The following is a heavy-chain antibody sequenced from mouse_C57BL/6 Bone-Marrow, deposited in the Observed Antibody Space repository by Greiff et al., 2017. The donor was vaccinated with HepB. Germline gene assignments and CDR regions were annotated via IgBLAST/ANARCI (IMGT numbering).Heavy chain of an antibody. J-gene: IGHJ4*01. CDR3: ARVGGITTGGYYAMDY. Sequence: QVQLQQSGAELARPGASVKLSCKASGYTFTSYGISWVKQRTGQGLEWIGEIYARSGNTYYNEKFKGKATLTADKSSSTAYMELRRLRSEDYAVYLWARVGGITTGGYYAMDYWGQGTSVTVSS. CDR1: GYTFTSYG. V-gene: IGHV1-81*01. D-gene: IGHD2-4*01. CDR2: IYARSGNT.